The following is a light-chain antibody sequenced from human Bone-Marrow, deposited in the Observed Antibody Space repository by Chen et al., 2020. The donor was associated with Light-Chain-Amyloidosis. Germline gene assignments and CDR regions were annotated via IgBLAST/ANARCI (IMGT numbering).Light chain of an antibody. Sequence: QSALTQPASVSGSPGQSITISCTGTSSDVGGDNHVSWYQQHPDKAPKLMIYEVTNRPSWVPDRFSGSKSDNTADLTISGLQTEDEADYFCSSYTITNTLVFGSGTRVTVL. CDR2: EVT. CDR1: SSDVGGDNH. CDR3: SSYTITNTLV. V-gene: IGLV2-14*01. J-gene: IGLJ1*01.